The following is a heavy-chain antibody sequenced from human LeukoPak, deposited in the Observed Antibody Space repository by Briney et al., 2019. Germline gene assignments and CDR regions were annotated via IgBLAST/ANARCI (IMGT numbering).Heavy chain of an antibody. CDR3: AREVGYWFDP. J-gene: IGHJ5*02. CDR1: GFTFSSYA. V-gene: IGHV3-23*01. D-gene: IGHD1-26*01. Sequence: GGSLRLSCAASGFTFSSYAMSWVRQAPGKGLEWVSAISGSGGSTYYADSVKGRFTISRDNAKNSLYLQMNSLRAEDTAVYYCAREVGYWFDPWGQGTLVTVSS. CDR2: ISGSGGST.